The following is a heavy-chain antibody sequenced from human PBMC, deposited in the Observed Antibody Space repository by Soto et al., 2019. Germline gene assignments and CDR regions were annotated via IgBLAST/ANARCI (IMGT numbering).Heavy chain of an antibody. CDR1: GFTFSSYG. V-gene: IGHV3-30*18. J-gene: IGHJ5*02. CDR2: ISYDGSNK. Sequence: GGSLRLSCAASGFTFSSYGMHWVRQAPGKGLEWVAVISYDGSNKYYADSVKGRFTISRDNSKNTLYLQMNSLRAEDTAVYYCAKDIVPAARYNWFDPWGQGTLVTVSS. D-gene: IGHD2-2*01. CDR3: AKDIVPAARYNWFDP.